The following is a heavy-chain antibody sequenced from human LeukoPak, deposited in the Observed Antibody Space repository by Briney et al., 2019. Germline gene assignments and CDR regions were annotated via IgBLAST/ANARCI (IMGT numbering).Heavy chain of an antibody. V-gene: IGHV4-34*01. D-gene: IGHD3-3*01. J-gene: IGHJ4*02. CDR1: GGSFSGYY. Sequence: SETLSLTCAVYGGSFSGYYWSWIRQPPGKGLEWIGEINHSGSTNYNLSLKSRVTISVDTSKNQFSLKLSSVTAADTAVYYCARGRRFSDYWGQGTLVTVSS. CDR3: ARGRRFSDY. CDR2: INHSGST.